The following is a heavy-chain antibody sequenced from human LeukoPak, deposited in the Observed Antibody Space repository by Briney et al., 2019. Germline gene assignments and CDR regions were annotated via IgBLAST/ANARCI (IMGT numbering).Heavy chain of an antibody. CDR2: ISTYNGNT. CDR3: ARQGVDTASDY. J-gene: IGHJ4*02. Sequence: ASVKVSCKASGYTFTKYGITWVRQAPGQGLEWMGWISTYNGNTNYAQKFQGRVTMTRNTSISTAYMELSSLRSEDTAVYYCARQGVDTASDYWGQGTLVTVSS. V-gene: IGHV1-18*01. D-gene: IGHD5-18*01. CDR1: GYTFTKYG.